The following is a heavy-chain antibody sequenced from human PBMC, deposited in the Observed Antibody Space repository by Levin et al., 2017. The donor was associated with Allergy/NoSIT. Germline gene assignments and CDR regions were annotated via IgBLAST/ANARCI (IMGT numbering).Heavy chain of an antibody. CDR3: AHGLCGTACYLLDN. CDR2: ISSDGSSK. CDR1: GFTFTGYG. D-gene: IGHD2-15*01. J-gene: IGHJ4*02. V-gene: IGHV3-30*03. Sequence: GGSLRLSCAASGFTFTGYGIHWVRQAPGKGLEWVAIISSDGSSKYADSVKGRFTISRDNSKNTVYLQMSSLRAEDTAVYYCAHGLCGTACYLLDNWGQGTPVTVSS.